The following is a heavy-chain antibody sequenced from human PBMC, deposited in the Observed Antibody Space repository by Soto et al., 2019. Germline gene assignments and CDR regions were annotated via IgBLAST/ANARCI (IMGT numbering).Heavy chain of an antibody. J-gene: IGHJ4*02. Sequence: SETLSLTCTVSGGSISSGGYYWSWIHQHPGKGLEWIGYIYYSGSTYYNPSLKSRVTISVDTSKNQFSLKLSSVTAADTAVYYCASWDYSPSLMRGYFDYWGQGTLVTV. CDR3: ASWDYSPSLMRGYFDY. CDR2: IYYSGST. D-gene: IGHD3-16*01. CDR1: GGSISSGGYY. V-gene: IGHV4-31*03.